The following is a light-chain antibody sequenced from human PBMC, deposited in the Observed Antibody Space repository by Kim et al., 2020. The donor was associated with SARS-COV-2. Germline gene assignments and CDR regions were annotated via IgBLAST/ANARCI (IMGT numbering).Light chain of an antibody. CDR1: RTVTTY. CDR3: QQSYASPT. Sequence: LSASVGDRVTITCRASRTVTTYLNWYQQRPGKAPNILIYASSTLQSGVPSRFSGSGSGTDFTLTINGLQPDDVGTYFCQQSYASPTFGQGTKVEI. V-gene: IGKV1-39*01. CDR2: ASS. J-gene: IGKJ1*01.